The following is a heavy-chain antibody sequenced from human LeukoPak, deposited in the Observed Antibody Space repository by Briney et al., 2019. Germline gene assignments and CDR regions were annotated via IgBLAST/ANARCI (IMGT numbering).Heavy chain of an antibody. V-gene: IGHV4-59*06. CDR2: IYYSGST. CDR3: ARVSYDFWSGPSMDV. Sequence: PSETLSLTCTVSGGSISSYYWSWIRQPPGKGLEWIGYIYYSGSTYYNPSLKSRVTISVDTSKNQFSLKLSSVTAADTAVYYCARVSYDFWSGPSMDVWGQGTTVTVSS. D-gene: IGHD3-3*01. CDR1: GGSISSYY. J-gene: IGHJ6*02.